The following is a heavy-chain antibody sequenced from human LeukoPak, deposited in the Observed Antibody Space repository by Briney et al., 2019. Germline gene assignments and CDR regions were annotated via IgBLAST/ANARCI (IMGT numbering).Heavy chain of an antibody. CDR1: GGSISSYY. J-gene: IGHJ4*02. CDR2: IYYSGST. Sequence: SETLSLTCTVSGGSISSYYWSWIRQPPGKGLEWIGYIYYSGSTNYNPSLKSRVTISVGTSKNQFSLKLSSVTAADTAVYYCARDCSGTSCYDYWGQGTLVTVSS. D-gene: IGHD2-15*01. V-gene: IGHV4-59*01. CDR3: ARDCSGTSCYDY.